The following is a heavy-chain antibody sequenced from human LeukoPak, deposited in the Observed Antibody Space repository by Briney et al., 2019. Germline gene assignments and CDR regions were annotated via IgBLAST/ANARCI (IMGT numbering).Heavy chain of an antibody. CDR2: IYYSGST. D-gene: IGHD5-24*01. J-gene: IGHJ4*02. CDR1: GGSISSSSYY. CDR3: ARRGDGYNYFDY. V-gene: IGHV4-39*01. Sequence: SETLSLTCTVPGGSISSSSYYWGWIRQPPGKGLEWIGNIYYSGSTYYNPSLKSRVTISIDTSKNQFSLKLTSVTAADTAVHYCARRGDGYNYFDYWGQGTLVTVSS.